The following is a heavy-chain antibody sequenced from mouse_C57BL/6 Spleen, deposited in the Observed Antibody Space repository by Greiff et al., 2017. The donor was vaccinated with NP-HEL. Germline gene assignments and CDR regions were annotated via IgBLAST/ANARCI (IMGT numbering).Heavy chain of an antibody. V-gene: IGHV5-4*01. D-gene: IGHD2-4*01. Sequence: EVKLVESGGGLVKPGGSLKLSCAASGFTFSSYAMSWVRQTPEKRLEWVATISDGGSYTYYPDNVKGRFTISRDNAKNNLYLQMSHLKSEDTAMYYCAREDYDYDWYFDVWGTGTTVTVSS. CDR2: ISDGGSYT. J-gene: IGHJ1*03. CDR3: AREDYDYDWYFDV. CDR1: GFTFSSYA.